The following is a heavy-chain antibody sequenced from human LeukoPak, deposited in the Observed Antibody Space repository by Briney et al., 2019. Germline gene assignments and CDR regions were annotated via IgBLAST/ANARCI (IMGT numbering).Heavy chain of an antibody. Sequence: PSETLSLTCNVSGGSINSSSYYWGWIRQPPGKGLEWIGTIYYTGSTYYNPSLKSRVTISVDTSKNQFSLNLSSVTAADTAVYYCARDGGKIDYWGQGTLVTVSS. CDR1: GGSINSSSYY. CDR3: ARDGGKIDY. J-gene: IGHJ4*02. CDR2: IYYTGST. V-gene: IGHV4-39*07. D-gene: IGHD4-23*01.